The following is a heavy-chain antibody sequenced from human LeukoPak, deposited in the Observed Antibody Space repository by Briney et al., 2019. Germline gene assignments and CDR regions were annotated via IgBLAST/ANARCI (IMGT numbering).Heavy chain of an antibody. Sequence: LTGGSLRLSCAASGFTFSSYAMSWVRQAPGKGLEWVSAISGSGGSTYYADSVKGRFTISRDNSKNTLYLQMNSLRAEDTAVYYCAKVTTDTYCSSTSCDDAEYFQHWGQGTLVTVSS. D-gene: IGHD2-2*01. J-gene: IGHJ1*01. CDR3: AKVTTDTYCSSTSCDDAEYFQH. V-gene: IGHV3-23*01. CDR2: ISGSGGST. CDR1: GFTFSSYA.